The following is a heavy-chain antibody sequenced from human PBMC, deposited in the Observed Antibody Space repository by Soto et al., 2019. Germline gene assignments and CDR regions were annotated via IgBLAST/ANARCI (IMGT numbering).Heavy chain of an antibody. V-gene: IGHV4-30-2*01. D-gene: IGHD3-22*01. Sequence: QLQLQESGSGLVKPSQTLSLTCAVSGGSISSGGYSWSWIRQPPGKGLEWIGYIYHSGSAYYNPSLKSRVTISVDRSKNQFSLKLSSVTAADTAVYYCARGGSYYDSSGSSWFDPWGQGTLVTVSS. CDR3: ARGGSYYDSSGSSWFDP. CDR2: IYHSGSA. CDR1: GGSISSGGYS. J-gene: IGHJ5*02.